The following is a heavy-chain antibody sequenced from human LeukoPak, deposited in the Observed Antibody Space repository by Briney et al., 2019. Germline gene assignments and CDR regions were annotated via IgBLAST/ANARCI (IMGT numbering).Heavy chain of an antibody. CDR2: IKTDGSQT. CDR1: GFTFSTYW. D-gene: IGHD4/OR15-4a*01. V-gene: IGHV3-7*01. CDR3: ARASMGGRDYHLDS. Sequence: GGSLRLSCAASGFTFSTYWMTWVRQVPGKGLEWVANIKTDGSQTYYLDSVKGRLTISRDNAKNFLSLQLGSLRADDTGVYYCARASMGGRDYHLDSWGQGTLVTVSS. J-gene: IGHJ4*02.